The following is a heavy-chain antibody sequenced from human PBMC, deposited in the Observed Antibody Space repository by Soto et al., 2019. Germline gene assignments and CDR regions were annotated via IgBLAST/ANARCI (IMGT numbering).Heavy chain of an antibody. CDR2: VSAYNGNT. V-gene: IGHV1-18*01. CDR3: ARGGYYDNTWGKLSHYGLDV. Sequence: GASVKVSCKASGYTFISYGISWVRQAPGQGLEWMGWVSAYNGNTNYAQKFQGRVTMTTDTSTRTVYLDLRSLKSDDTAVYYCARGGYYDNTWGKLSHYGLDVWGQGTSVTVSS. CDR1: GYTFISYG. J-gene: IGHJ6*02. D-gene: IGHD3-16*01.